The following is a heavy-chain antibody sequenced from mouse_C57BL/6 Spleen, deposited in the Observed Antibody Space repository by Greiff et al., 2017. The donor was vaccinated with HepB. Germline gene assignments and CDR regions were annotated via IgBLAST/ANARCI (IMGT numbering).Heavy chain of an antibody. CDR1: GYTFTSYW. CDR3: ARSLYYEDAMDY. Sequence: VQLQQPGAELVRPGSSVKLSCKASGYTFTSYWMDWVKQRPGQGLEWIGNIYPSDSETHYNQKFKDKATLTVDKSSSTAYMQLSSLTSEDSAVYYCARSLYYEDAMDYWGQGTSVTVSS. J-gene: IGHJ4*01. D-gene: IGHD1-1*01. CDR2: IYPSDSET. V-gene: IGHV1-61*01.